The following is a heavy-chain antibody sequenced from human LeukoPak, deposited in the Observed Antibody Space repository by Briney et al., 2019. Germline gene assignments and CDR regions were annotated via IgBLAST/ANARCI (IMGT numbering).Heavy chain of an antibody. D-gene: IGHD2-8*01. CDR2: INHSGST. V-gene: IGHV4-34*01. J-gene: IGHJ4*02. CDR3: ASCRGMLYPPRY. CDR1: GGSFSGYY. Sequence: MTSETLSLTCAVYGGSFSGYYWSWIRQPPGKGLEWIGEINHSGSTNYNPSLKSRVTISVDTSKNQFSLKLSSVTAADTAVYYCASCRGMLYPPRYWGQGTLVTVSS.